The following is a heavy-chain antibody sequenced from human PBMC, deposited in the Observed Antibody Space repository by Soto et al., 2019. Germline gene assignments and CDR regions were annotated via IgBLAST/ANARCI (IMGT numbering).Heavy chain of an antibody. Sequence: PGGSLRLSCAASGFPFSSYGMHWVRQASGKGLDWVGVIWYDGSKKDYAESVKGRFTISRDNSKNMLYLQMNSLRADDTAVYYCASSINWGQGTLVTVSS. J-gene: IGHJ4*02. V-gene: IGHV3-33*03. CDR3: ASSIN. CDR1: GFPFSSYG. CDR2: IWYDGSKK.